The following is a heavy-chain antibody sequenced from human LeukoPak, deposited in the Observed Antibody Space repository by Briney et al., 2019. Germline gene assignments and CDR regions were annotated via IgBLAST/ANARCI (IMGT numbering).Heavy chain of an antibody. D-gene: IGHD2-2*01. CDR3: ARGPSIVLSVYYYYYMDV. V-gene: IGHV1-2*02. Sequence: ASVKVTCKASGYTFTGYYMHWVRQAPGQGREGLGWINPNSDCNNYSKTFQGRDTMTRDTSISTAYMELSRLRSDDTAVYYCARGPSIVLSVYYYYYMDVWGKGTTVTVSS. CDR2: INPNSDCN. J-gene: IGHJ6*03. CDR1: GYTFTGYY.